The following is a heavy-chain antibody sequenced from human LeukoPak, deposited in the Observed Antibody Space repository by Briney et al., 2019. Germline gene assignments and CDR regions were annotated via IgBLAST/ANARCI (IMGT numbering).Heavy chain of an antibody. V-gene: IGHV3-9*01. CDR1: GFTFDDYA. Sequence: GGSLRLSCAASGFTFDDYAMHWVRQAPGKGLEWVSGISWNSGTIGYADSVKGRFTISRDNAKKSLYLQMNSLRAEDTALYYCAKDFYGSSWNWFDPWGQGTLVTVSS. CDR3: AKDFYGSSWNWFDP. J-gene: IGHJ5*02. D-gene: IGHD6-13*01. CDR2: ISWNSGTI.